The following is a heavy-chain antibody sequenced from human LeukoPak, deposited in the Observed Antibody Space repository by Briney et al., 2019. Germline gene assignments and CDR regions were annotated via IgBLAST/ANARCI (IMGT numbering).Heavy chain of an antibody. J-gene: IGHJ3*02. D-gene: IGHD3-22*01. V-gene: IGHV1-2*02. CDR2: INPNSGGT. CDR3: ARASITMTVVVPDDAFDI. CDR1: GYTFTGYY. Sequence: ASVKVSCKASGYTFTGYYMHWVRQAPGQGLEWMGWINPNSGGTNYAQKFQGRVTMTRDTSISTAYMELSRLRSDDTAVYYCARASITMTVVVPDDAFDIWGQGTMVTVSS.